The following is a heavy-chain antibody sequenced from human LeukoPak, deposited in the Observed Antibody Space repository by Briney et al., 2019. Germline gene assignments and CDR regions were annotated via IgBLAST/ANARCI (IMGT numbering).Heavy chain of an antibody. V-gene: IGHV3-23*01. D-gene: IGHD2-2*02. CDR1: GFTVSSNY. CDR3: AKDSYQLLYLGYFQH. J-gene: IGHJ1*01. Sequence: GGSLRLSCAASGFTVSSNYISWVRQAPGKGLEWVSAISGSGGSTYYADSVKGRFTISRDNSKNTLYLQMNSLRAEDTAVYYCAKDSYQLLYLGYFQHWGQGTLVTVSS. CDR2: ISGSGGST.